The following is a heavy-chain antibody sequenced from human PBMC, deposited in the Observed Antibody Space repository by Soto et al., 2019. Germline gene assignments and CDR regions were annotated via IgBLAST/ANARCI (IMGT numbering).Heavy chain of an antibody. CDR3: ARDLQDPTVAGTLDY. D-gene: IGHD6-19*01. J-gene: IGHJ4*02. CDR1: GYTFTSYG. Sequence: ASVKVSCQASGYTFTSYGISWVRQAPGQGLEWMGWISAYNGNTNYAQKLQGRVTMTTDTSTSTAYMELRSLRSDDTAVYYCARDLQDPTVAGTLDYWGQGTLVTVSS. V-gene: IGHV1-18*01. CDR2: ISAYNGNT.